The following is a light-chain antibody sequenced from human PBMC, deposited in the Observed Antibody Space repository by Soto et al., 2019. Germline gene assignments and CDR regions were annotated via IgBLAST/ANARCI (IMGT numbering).Light chain of an antibody. V-gene: IGKV3-15*01. J-gene: IGKJ2*01. CDR2: GAS. CDR1: QSVSSN. CDR3: QHYNPWPG. Sequence: EIVMTQFPATLSVSPGERATLSCRASQSVSSNLAWYQQKPGQAPRLLIYGASTRATGIPVRLSGSGSGTEFTLTINRLQSEDFVVYYCQHYNPWPGFGQGTKLEIK.